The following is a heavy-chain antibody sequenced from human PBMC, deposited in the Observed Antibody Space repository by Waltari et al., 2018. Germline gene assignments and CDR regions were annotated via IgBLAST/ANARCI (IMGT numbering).Heavy chain of an antibody. CDR1: GITFNTHW. V-gene: IGHV3-74*01. Sequence: EVQLVESGGGLVQPGGSLRLSCAASGITFNTHWMHWVRQAPGKGRVWVLRMNSEGSSTSYADAVKGRFTIARDNAKNTLYLEMKSLRAEDTAVYYCAAPGGNDLEYLQRWGQGTLVTVSS. CDR2: MNSEGSST. J-gene: IGHJ1*01. D-gene: IGHD2-15*01. CDR3: AAPGGNDLEYLQR.